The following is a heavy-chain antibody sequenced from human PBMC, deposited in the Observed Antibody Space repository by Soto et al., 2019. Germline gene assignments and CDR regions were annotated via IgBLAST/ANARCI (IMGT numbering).Heavy chain of an antibody. CDR1: GFTFSSYA. J-gene: IGHJ6*02. CDR3: AKDLPTLRIAARRDYYYGMDV. Sequence: PGGSLRLSCAASGFTFSSYAMSWVRQAPGKGLEWVSAISGSGGSTYYADSVKGRFTISRDNSKNTLYLQMNSLRAEDTAVYYCAKDLPTLRIAARRDYYYGMDVWGQGTTVTVSS. CDR2: ISGSGGST. V-gene: IGHV3-23*01. D-gene: IGHD6-6*01.